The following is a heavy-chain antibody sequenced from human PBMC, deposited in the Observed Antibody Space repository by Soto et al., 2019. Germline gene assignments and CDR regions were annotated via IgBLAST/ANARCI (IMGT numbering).Heavy chain of an antibody. CDR1: GFSLTTSGMR. J-gene: IGHJ3*01. D-gene: IGHD3-10*01. V-gene: IGHV2-70*04. CDR3: ARSGGVTGDAFGF. CDR2: IDWDDDK. Sequence: SGPTLVNPTQTLTLTCTFSGFSLTTSGMRVSWIRQPPGKALEWLARIDWDDDKFYSTSLKTRLTISKDTSKNQVVLTMTNMDPVDTAPYYCARSGGVTGDAFGFWGQGTMVTVSS.